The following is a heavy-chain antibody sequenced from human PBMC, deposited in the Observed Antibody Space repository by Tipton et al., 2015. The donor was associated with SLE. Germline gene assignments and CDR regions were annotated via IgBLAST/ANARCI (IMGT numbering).Heavy chain of an antibody. V-gene: IGHV4-38-2*01. CDR3: AGAVTFGGVRVWFDP. Sequence: TLSLTCAVSGYSISSGYYWGWIRQPPGKGLEWIGSIYHSGSTYYNPSLKSRVTISVDTSKNQFSLKLSSVTAAVTAVYYCAGAVTFGGVRVWFDPWGQGTLVTVSS. CDR2: IYHSGST. CDR1: GYSISSGYY. D-gene: IGHD3-16*01. J-gene: IGHJ5*02.